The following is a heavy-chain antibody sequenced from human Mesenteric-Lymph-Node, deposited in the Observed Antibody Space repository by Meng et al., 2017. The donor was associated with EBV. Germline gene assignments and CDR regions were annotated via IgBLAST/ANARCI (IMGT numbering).Heavy chain of an antibody. V-gene: IGHV4-61*01. CDR1: GGAVSSGSYY. CDR2: IYYSGST. Sequence: QVHQPGPGPGVVKPSETLSLTFTVSGGAVSSGSYYWSWIRQPPGKGLEWIGYIYYSGSTNYNPSLKSRVTISVDTSKNQFSLKLSSVTAADTAVYYCARATVKNWFDPWGQGTLVTVSS. J-gene: IGHJ5*02. CDR3: ARATVKNWFDP. D-gene: IGHD4-17*01.